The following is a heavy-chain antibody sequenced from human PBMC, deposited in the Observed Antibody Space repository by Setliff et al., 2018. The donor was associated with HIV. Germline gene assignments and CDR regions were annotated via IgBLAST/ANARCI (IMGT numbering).Heavy chain of an antibody. Sequence: SETMSLTCTVSGGSINRSPYNWGWIRQPPGKGLEWIASIFYSGSTYHNPSLKSRVTISVETANNQFSLKVNSMTAADSAIYYCARVASGILVYWGRGTLVTVSS. D-gene: IGHD1-26*01. CDR1: GGSINRSPYN. CDR2: IFYSGST. V-gene: IGHV4-39*07. J-gene: IGHJ4*02. CDR3: ARVASGILVY.